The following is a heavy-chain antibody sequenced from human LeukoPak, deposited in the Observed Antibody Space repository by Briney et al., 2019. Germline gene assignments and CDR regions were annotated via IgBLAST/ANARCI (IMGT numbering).Heavy chain of an antibody. V-gene: IGHV3-30*02. Sequence: GGSLRLSCVGSGFTFSTYGMHWVRQAPGKGLEWVAFIRFDGSNKYYADSVKGRFTISRDNSKNTLYLQMNSLRVEDTSVYYCATLLVADLFDCWGQGTLLTVSS. CDR3: ATLLVADLFDC. J-gene: IGHJ4*02. CDR1: GFTFSTYG. CDR2: IRFDGSNK. D-gene: IGHD5-12*01.